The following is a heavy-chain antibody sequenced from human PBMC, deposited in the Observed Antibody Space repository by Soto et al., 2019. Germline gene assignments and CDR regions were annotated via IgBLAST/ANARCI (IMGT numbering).Heavy chain of an antibody. Sequence: PGGSLRLSCAASGFTFSSYSMNWVRQAPGKGLEWVSSISSSSSYIYYADSVKGRLTISRDNAKNSLYLQMNSLRAEDTAVYYCARGTTRPLLWFGELPNPHFDYWGQGTLVTVSS. CDR3: ARGTTRPLLWFGELPNPHFDY. V-gene: IGHV3-21*01. CDR2: ISSSSSYI. D-gene: IGHD3-10*01. J-gene: IGHJ4*02. CDR1: GFTFSSYS.